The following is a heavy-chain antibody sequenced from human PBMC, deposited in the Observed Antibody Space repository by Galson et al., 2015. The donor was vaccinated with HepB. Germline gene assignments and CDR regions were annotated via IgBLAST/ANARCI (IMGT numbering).Heavy chain of an antibody. CDR3: ARASIAHGIWEITMIVGDAFDI. CDR1: GGSISSGDYY. Sequence: LSLTCTVSGGSISSGDYYWSWIRQPPGKGLEWIGYIYYSGSTYYNPSLKSRVTISVDTSKNQFSLKLSSVTAADTAVYYCARASIAHGIWEITMIVGDAFDIWGQGTMVTVSS. CDR2: IYYSGST. J-gene: IGHJ3*02. D-gene: IGHD3-22*01. V-gene: IGHV4-30-4*01.